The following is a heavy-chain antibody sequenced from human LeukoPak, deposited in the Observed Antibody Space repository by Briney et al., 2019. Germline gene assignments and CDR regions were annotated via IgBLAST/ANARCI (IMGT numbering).Heavy chain of an antibody. D-gene: IGHD6-6*01. V-gene: IGHV1-8*01. CDR3: ARGRAWSSSFDY. Sequence: EASVKVSFKASGYTFTSYDINWVRQATGQGLEWMGWMNPNSGNTGYAQKFQGRVTMTRNTSISTAYMELSSLRSEDTAVYYCARGRAWSSSFDYWGQGTLVTVSS. J-gene: IGHJ4*02. CDR1: GYTFTSYD. CDR2: MNPNSGNT.